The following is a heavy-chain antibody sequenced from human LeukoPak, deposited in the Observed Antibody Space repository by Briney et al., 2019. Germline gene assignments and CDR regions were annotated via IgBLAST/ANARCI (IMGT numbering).Heavy chain of an antibody. CDR1: GFNFSNYW. Sequence: PGGSLRLSCVVSGFNFSNYWMNWVGQAPGKGLEWVANIKHDGSEKYYVDSVKGRFSISRDNAKKSLYLQMNSLRAEDTAVYYCARALSQCFDYWGQGTLVTVSS. CDR2: IKHDGSEK. J-gene: IGHJ4*02. CDR3: ARALSQCFDY. V-gene: IGHV3-7*01. D-gene: IGHD5/OR15-5a*01.